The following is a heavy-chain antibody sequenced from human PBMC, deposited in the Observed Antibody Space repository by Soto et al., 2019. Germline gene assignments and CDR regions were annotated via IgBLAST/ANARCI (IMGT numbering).Heavy chain of an antibody. Sequence: GGSVRLSSAASGFTFSSYAMSLVRQAPGKGLEWVSAISGSGGSTYYADSVKGRFTISRDNSKNTLYLQMNSLRAEDTAVYYCAKDDPMVRGVRDFLHWGQGTRVTVSS. CDR3: AKDDPMVRGVRDFLH. D-gene: IGHD3-10*01. V-gene: IGHV3-23*01. CDR1: GFTFSSYA. CDR2: ISGSGGST. J-gene: IGHJ4*02.